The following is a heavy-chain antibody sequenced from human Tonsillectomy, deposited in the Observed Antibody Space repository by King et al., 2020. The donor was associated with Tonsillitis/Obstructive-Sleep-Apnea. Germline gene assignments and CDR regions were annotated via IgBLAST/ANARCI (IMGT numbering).Heavy chain of an antibody. Sequence: HVQLLQWGAGLLKPSETLSLTCAVSGGSFSGYYWTWIRQPPGTGLEWIGEIDHSGSTNYNPSLKSRVTISADTSKTQFSLKLSSVTAADTAVYFCAREITTDAFDIWGQGTMVTVSS. D-gene: IGHD3-3*01. V-gene: IGHV4-34*01. J-gene: IGHJ3*02. CDR3: AREITTDAFDI. CDR2: IDHSGST. CDR1: GGSFSGYY.